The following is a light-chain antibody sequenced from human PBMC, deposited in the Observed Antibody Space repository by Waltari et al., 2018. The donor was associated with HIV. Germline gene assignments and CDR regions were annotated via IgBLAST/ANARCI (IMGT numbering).Light chain of an antibody. CDR3: QHYNNWRET. CDR2: GTS. CDR1: QSVNSN. J-gene: IGKJ1*01. Sequence: EILITQSPATLSVSPGEGATLSCRASQSVNSNLAWYQQNPGQTPRLLIYGTSTRATDIPARFSGSGSGTEFTLTISSLQSEDFAVYYCQHYNNWRETFGQGTQVEIK. V-gene: IGKV3-15*01.